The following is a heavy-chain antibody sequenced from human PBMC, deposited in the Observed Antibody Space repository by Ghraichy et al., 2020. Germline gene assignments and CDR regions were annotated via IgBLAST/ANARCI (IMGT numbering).Heavy chain of an antibody. CDR1: GFTFSSYA. Sequence: GGSLRLSCAASGFTFSSYAMTWVRQTSGKGLEWVSAISTSGDYTLYADSVQGRFTISRDNSKNTLYLQMNSLRAEDTAVYYCAKDGSGPRQYSSGWYGFSDHWGQGTLVTVSS. CDR2: ISTSGDYT. V-gene: IGHV3-23*01. CDR3: AKDGSGPRQYSSGWYGFSDH. D-gene: IGHD6-19*01. J-gene: IGHJ5*02.